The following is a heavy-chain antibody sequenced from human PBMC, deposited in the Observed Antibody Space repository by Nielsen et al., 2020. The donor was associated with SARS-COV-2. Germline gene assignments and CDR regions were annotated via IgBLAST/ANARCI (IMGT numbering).Heavy chain of an antibody. Sequence: VRQMPGKGLEWIGIIYPGDSDTRYSPSFQGQVTISADKSISTAYLQWSSLKASDTAMYYCARYSPVNQGDSSGSHGHYYFDYWGQGTLVTVSS. CDR2: IYPGDSDT. J-gene: IGHJ4*02. V-gene: IGHV5-51*01. CDR3: ARYSPVNQGDSSGSHGHYYFDY. D-gene: IGHD6-19*01.